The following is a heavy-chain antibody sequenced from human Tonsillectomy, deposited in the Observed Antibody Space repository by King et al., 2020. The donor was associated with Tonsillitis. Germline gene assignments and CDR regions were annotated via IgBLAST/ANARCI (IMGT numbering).Heavy chain of an antibody. J-gene: IGHJ4*02. V-gene: IGHV4-34*01. CDR1: GGSFSGYY. Sequence: VQLQQWGAGLLKPSETLSLTCAVYGGSFSGYYWSWIRQPPGKGLEWIGEINHSGSTNYNPSLKSRVTISVDTSKNQFSLKLSSVTAADTAVYYCARRLRRRWFDYWGQGTLVTVSS. D-gene: IGHD2-21*02. CDR3: ARRLRRRWFDY. CDR2: INHSGST.